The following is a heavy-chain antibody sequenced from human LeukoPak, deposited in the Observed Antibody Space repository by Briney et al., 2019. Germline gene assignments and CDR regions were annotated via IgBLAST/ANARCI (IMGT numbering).Heavy chain of an antibody. D-gene: IGHD2-15*01. CDR1: GGSFSGYY. V-gene: IGHV4-34*01. Sequence: SETLSLTCAVYGGSFSGYYWSWIRQPPRKGLEWIGEINHSGSTNYNPSLKSRVTISVDTSKNQFSLRLSSVTAADTAVYYCARGRWAASDYWGQGTLVTVSS. CDR3: ARGRWAASDY. J-gene: IGHJ4*02. CDR2: INHSGST.